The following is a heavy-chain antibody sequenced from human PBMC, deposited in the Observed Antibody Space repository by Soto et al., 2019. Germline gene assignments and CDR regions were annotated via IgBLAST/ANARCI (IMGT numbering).Heavy chain of an antibody. D-gene: IGHD5-12*01. V-gene: IGHV1-69*01. CDR1: GGTFNNYA. CDR2: IIPIIGTA. Sequence: QVQLVQSGAEVKKPGSSVKVSCKASGGTFNNYAISWVRQAPGQGLEWMGGIIPIIGTADYAHKFQGRLAISAEESTGTTFMELSSLRSDDTALYYCARGGVDVVATSAFDYWGQGTLVTVSS. J-gene: IGHJ4*02. CDR3: ARGGVDVVATSAFDY.